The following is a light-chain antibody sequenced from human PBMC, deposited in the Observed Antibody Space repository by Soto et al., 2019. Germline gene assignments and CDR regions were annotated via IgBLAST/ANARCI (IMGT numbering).Light chain of an antibody. CDR1: QSISSW. J-gene: IGKJ4*01. V-gene: IGKV1-5*01. CDR2: DAS. CDR3: QQYNSYPLT. Sequence: DIQMTQSPSTLSASVGDRVTITCRASQSISSWLAWYQRKPGKAPKLLIYDASSLESGVPSRFSGSGSGTEFTLTISSLQPDDFATYYCQQYNSYPLTFGGGTKVDIK.